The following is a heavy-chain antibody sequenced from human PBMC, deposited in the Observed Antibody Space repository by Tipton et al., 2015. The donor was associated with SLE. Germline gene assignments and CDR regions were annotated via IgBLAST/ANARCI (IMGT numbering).Heavy chain of an antibody. CDR1: NGSISSAGYY. Sequence: TLSLTCTVSNGSISSAGYYWSWIRQHPGKGLEWIGYIYSSGITYYNPSLTGRPAISLDASKKQFSLKLTSVTTADTAVYYCARYYYDSTGDCLFDYWGQGTLVTV. V-gene: IGHV4-31*03. J-gene: IGHJ4*02. D-gene: IGHD3-22*01. CDR2: IYSSGIT. CDR3: ARYYYDSTGDCLFDY.